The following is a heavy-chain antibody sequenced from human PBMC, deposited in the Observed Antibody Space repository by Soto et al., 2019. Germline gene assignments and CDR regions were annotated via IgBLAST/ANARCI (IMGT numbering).Heavy chain of an antibody. D-gene: IGHD6-13*01. CDR1: GYTFTAYA. Sequence: GASVKGSCKASGYTFTAYAINWGRQAPGHRLEWLGWINAGNGEARYPQEFQDRVTITRDTSASTTYMELSSLRSEDSSVYYCARDYRSSWDYWGQGTQVTVSS. J-gene: IGHJ4*02. V-gene: IGHV1-3*01. CDR2: INAGNGEA. CDR3: ARDYRSSWDY.